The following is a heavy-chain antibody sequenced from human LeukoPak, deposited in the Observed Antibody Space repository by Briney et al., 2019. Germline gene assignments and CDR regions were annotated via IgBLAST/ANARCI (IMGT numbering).Heavy chain of an antibody. Sequence: GEALKISCKGSGYSFNTYWIAWVRQMPGKGLEWMWIIYPGDSDVRYSPSFQGQVTISADESISTTYLQWSSLKASDTAMYYCARQADYNILTGYFKGHLDYWGQGTLVTVSS. V-gene: IGHV5-51*01. CDR2: IYPGDSDV. D-gene: IGHD3-9*01. CDR3: ARQADYNILTGYFKGHLDY. J-gene: IGHJ4*02. CDR1: GYSFNTYW.